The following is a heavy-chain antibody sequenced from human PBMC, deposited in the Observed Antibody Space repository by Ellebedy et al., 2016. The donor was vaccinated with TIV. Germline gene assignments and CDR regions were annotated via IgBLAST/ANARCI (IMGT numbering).Heavy chain of an antibody. CDR3: ATRGSRTAIEEFDS. V-gene: IGHV4-39*07. CDR2: ISSSGST. Sequence: SETLSLTCSLSGGSISSASFYWGWIRQPPGKGLEWIGSISSSGSTSYNPSLKGRVTISLDTSKNPFSLNVRSVTAADTAVHYCATRGSRTAIEEFDSWGPGTLVTVSS. J-gene: IGHJ4*02. CDR1: GGSISSASFY. D-gene: IGHD3-16*01.